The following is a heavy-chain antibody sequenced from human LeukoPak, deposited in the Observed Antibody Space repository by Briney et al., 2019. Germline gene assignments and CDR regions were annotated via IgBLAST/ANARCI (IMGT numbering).Heavy chain of an antibody. Sequence: GGSLRLSCAASGFSFSSYAMSWVRQAPGKGVEWVSAISGTGGSTYYADSVRGRFTISRDNSKSTLYLQMDSLSVEDTAVYYCAKGRGILTGYYIPDYFDYWGQGTQVTVSS. CDR2: ISGTGGST. D-gene: IGHD3-9*01. CDR1: GFSFSSYA. V-gene: IGHV3-23*01. CDR3: AKGRGILTGYYIPDYFDY. J-gene: IGHJ4*02.